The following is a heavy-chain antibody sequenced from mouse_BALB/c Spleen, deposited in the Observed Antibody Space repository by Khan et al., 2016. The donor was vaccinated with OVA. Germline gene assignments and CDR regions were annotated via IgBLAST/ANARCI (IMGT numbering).Heavy chain of an antibody. J-gene: IGHJ2*01. V-gene: IGHV1-7*01. CDR2: IIPTSGYT. CDR3: ARDRIDY. Sequence: QVQLQQSGAELAKPGASVKMSCKASGYTFTSYWMHWIKQRPGQGLEWIGYIIPTSGYTDYNQKFKDKATLTADKSTSPAYMQLSSLTSDDSAVDYCARDRIDYWGQGTALTVSS. CDR1: GYTFTSYW.